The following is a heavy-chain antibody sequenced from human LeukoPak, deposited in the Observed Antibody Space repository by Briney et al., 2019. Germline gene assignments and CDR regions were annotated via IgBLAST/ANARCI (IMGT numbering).Heavy chain of an antibody. V-gene: IGHV4-4*07. CDR1: GGSISSYY. CDR2: IYTSGSI. J-gene: IGHJ4*02. Sequence: SETLSLTCTVSGGSISSYYWSWIRQPAGKGLEWIGRIYTSGSINYNPSLKSRVTMSVDTSKNQFSLKLSSVTAADTAVYYCARDGYYYGSGSLSYFDYWGQGTLVTVSS. CDR3: ARDGYYYGSGSLSYFDY. D-gene: IGHD3-10*01.